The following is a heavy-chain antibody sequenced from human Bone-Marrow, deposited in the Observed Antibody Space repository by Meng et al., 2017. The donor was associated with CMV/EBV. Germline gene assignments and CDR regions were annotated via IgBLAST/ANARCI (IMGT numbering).Heavy chain of an antibody. D-gene: IGHD2-2*02. V-gene: IGHV1-18*01. CDR2: ISAYNGNT. J-gene: IGHJ6*02. CDR3: ARGAYQLLYYLSDYHYYGMDV. Sequence: ASVKVSCKASGYTFTSYGISWVRQAPGQGLEWMGWISAYNGNTNYAQKLQGRVTMTTDTSTSTAYMELRSLRSDDTAVYYCARGAYQLLYYLSDYHYYGMDVWGQGTTVTVSS. CDR1: GYTFTSYG.